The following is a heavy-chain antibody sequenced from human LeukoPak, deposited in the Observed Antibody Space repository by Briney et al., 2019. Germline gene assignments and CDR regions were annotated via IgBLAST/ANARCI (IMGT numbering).Heavy chain of an antibody. D-gene: IGHD3-10*01. CDR2: IWSDGSNK. Sequence: GGSLRLSCAASGFTFSDYGIHWVRRAPGKRLEWVAVIWSDGSNKYYADSVKGRFTISRDNFRKTLYLQMNSLRVEDTAVYYCVRASGSFDYWGQGTLVTVSS. J-gene: IGHJ4*02. CDR1: GFTFSDYG. CDR3: VRASGSFDY. V-gene: IGHV3-33*01.